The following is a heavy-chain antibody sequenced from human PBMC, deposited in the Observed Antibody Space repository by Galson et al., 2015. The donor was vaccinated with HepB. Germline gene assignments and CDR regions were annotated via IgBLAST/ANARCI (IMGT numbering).Heavy chain of an antibody. J-gene: IGHJ4*02. CDR2: LSGSGGST. CDR1: GFTFSSYA. Sequence: SLRLSCAASGFTFSSYAMTWVRQAPGKGLKWVSTLSGSGGSTYYADSVKGRFTISRDDSKNTLFLQMNSLRPEDTAVYYCAKGISGSYYSGTDYWGQGTLVTVSS. D-gene: IGHD1-26*01. V-gene: IGHV3-23*01. CDR3: AKGISGSYYSGTDY.